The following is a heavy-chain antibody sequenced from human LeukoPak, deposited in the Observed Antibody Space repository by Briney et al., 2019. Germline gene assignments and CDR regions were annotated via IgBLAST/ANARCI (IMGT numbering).Heavy chain of an antibody. Sequence: PSETLSLTCAVYGGSFSGYYWSWIRQPPGKGLEWIGEINHSGSTNYNPSLKSRVTISVDTSKNQFSLKLSSVTAADTAVYYCAKDRRWDVGRHFDYWGQGTLVTVSS. CDR2: INHSGST. CDR1: GGSFSGYY. CDR3: AKDRRWDVGRHFDY. V-gene: IGHV4-34*01. J-gene: IGHJ4*02. D-gene: IGHD1-26*01.